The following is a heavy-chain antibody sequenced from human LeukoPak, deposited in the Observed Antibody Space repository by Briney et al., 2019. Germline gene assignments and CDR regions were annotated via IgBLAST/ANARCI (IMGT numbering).Heavy chain of an antibody. Sequence: SETLYLTCAVSGYFISSGYYWGWIRQPPGKGLEWIGSIYHSGSTYYNPSLKSRVTISVGTSKNQFSLKLNSVTAADTAVYYCASSGDILTGTYRGIDYWGQGTLVTVSS. V-gene: IGHV4-38-2*01. CDR1: GYFISSGYY. D-gene: IGHD3-9*01. CDR3: ASSGDILTGTYRGIDY. J-gene: IGHJ4*02. CDR2: IYHSGST.